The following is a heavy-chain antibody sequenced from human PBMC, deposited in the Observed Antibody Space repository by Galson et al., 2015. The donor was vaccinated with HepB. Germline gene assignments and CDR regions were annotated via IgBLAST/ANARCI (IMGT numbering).Heavy chain of an antibody. CDR2: IYYTGET. V-gene: IGHV4-59*01. CDR1: GGIISSFY. CDR3: AREGREVRGVMGSFDL. D-gene: IGHD3-10*01. J-gene: IGHJ3*01. Sequence: SETLSLTCSVSGGIISSFYWTWIRQSPEKGLEWIGYIYYTGETKYNPSLESRVSMSVDTSRTQFSLRLTSLTAADTAVYYCAREGREVRGVMGSFDLWGQGTMVTVSS.